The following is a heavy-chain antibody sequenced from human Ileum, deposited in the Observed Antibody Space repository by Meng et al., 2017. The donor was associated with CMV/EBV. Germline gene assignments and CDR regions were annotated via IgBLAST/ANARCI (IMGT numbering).Heavy chain of an antibody. CDR2: IIPILGIA. Sequence: SVKVSCKASGGTFSSYTISWVRQAPGQGLEWMGRIIPILGIANYAQKFQRRVTITADKSTSTAYMELCSLRSADTAVYYCARDSRPGCSSTSCPYHYWGQGTLVTVSS. J-gene: IGHJ4*02. CDR3: ARDSRPGCSSTSCPYHY. V-gene: IGHV1-69*04. CDR1: GGTFSSYT. D-gene: IGHD2-2*01.